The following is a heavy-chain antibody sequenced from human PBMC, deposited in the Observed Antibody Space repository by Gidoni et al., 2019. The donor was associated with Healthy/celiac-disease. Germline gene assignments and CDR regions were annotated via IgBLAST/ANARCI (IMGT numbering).Heavy chain of an antibody. V-gene: IGHV1-18*01. CDR2: ISAYNGNT. CDR3: ASGHYYDSSGYVDY. J-gene: IGHJ4*02. D-gene: IGHD3-22*01. CDR1: GYTFTSYG. Sequence: ASVKVSCKASGYTFTSYGISWVRQAPGQGLEWMGWISAYNGNTNYAQKLQGRVTMTTDTSTSTAYMELRSLRSDDTAVYYCASGHYYDSSGYVDYWGQGTLVTVSS.